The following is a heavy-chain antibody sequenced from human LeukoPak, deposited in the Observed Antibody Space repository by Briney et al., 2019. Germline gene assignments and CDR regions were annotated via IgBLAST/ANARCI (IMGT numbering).Heavy chain of an antibody. CDR2: IYHTGTT. CDR3: ARGLRSQHDWFDP. CDR1: GYSISSAYF. J-gene: IGHJ5*02. Sequence: SETLSLTCTVSGYSISSAYFWGWVRQPPGKGLEWIGCIYHTGTTYYNPSLKSRVTISLDTSKNQFSLKLSSVTAADTALYYCARGLRSQHDWFDPWGQGTLVTVSS. D-gene: IGHD2-2*01. V-gene: IGHV4-38-2*02.